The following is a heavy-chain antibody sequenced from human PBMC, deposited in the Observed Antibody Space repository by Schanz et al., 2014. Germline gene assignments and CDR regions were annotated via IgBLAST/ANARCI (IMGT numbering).Heavy chain of an antibody. Sequence: QVQLQQWGAGLLKPSETLSLTCAVYGGSFSGYYWSWIRQPPGKGLEWIGRVYTSGSTNYNPSLKSRVTISLDTSKNQFSLNLSSATAADTAVYYCARDRGHGDLPGDIWGQGTMVTVSS. V-gene: IGHV4-59*10. CDR3: ARDRGHGDLPGDI. D-gene: IGHD4-17*01. J-gene: IGHJ3*02. CDR1: GGSFSGYY. CDR2: VYTSGST.